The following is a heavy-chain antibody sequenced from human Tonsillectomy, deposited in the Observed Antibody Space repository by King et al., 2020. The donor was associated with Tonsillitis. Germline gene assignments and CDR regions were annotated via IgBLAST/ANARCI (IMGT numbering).Heavy chain of an antibody. CDR2: IKSKTDGGTT. Sequence: VQLVESGGGSVKPGGSRRLSCAASGFTFSNAWMSWVRQAPGKGLEWVGRIKSKTDGGTTDYAAPVKGRSTISRDDSKNTLYLQMNSLKTEDTAVYYCTTGILWFASSKRTYYFDNWGQGTLVTVSS. V-gene: IGHV3-15*01. D-gene: IGHD3-10*01. J-gene: IGHJ4*02. CDR3: TTGILWFASSKRTYYFDN. CDR1: GFTFSNAW.